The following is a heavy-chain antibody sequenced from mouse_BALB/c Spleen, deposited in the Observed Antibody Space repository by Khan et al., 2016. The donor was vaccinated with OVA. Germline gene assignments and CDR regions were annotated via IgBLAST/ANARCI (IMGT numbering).Heavy chain of an antibody. Sequence: VQLQQSGPELVKPGASVKVSCKASGYSFTDYNMFWVKQSHGKSLEWIGYIDPYNGGTSYNQKFKGKATLTVDKSSSTAFMHLSSLTSEDSAVFYCARTDYYVSSYYFDYWAQGTTLTVSS. CDR3: ARTDYYVSSYYFDY. V-gene: IGHV1S135*01. J-gene: IGHJ2*01. D-gene: IGHD1-1*01. CDR1: GYSFTDYN. CDR2: IDPYNGGT.